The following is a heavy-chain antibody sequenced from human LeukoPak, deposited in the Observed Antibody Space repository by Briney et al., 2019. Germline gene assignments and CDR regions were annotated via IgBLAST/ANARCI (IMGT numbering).Heavy chain of an antibody. Sequence: SQTLSLTCTVSGGSISSGGYYWSWIRQPPGKGLEWIGYIYHSGSTYYNPSLKSRVTISVDRSKNQFSLKLSSVTAADTAVYYCAREGYSSSWYYWFDPWGQGTLVTVSS. CDR2: IYHSGST. D-gene: IGHD6-13*01. J-gene: IGHJ5*02. CDR3: AREGYSSSWYYWFDP. CDR1: GGSISSGGYY. V-gene: IGHV4-30-2*01.